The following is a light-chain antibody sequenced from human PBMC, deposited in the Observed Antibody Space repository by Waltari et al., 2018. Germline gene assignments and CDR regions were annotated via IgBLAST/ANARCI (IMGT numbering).Light chain of an antibody. J-gene: IGLJ1*01. Sequence: QSALTQPPSASGSPGQSVTISCTGTSSDVGSFDYVSWYQQHPGKAPKCIICDVTKRPAGVPDRFSGSKSANTASLTGSGLLAEDEADYYCCSYSGTNSNYVFGTGTKVTVL. CDR1: SSDVGSFDY. CDR3: CSYSGTNSNYV. CDR2: DVT. V-gene: IGLV2-8*01.